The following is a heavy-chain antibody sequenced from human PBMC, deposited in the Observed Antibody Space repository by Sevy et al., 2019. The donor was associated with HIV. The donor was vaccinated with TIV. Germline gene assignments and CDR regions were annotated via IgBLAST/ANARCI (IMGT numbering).Heavy chain of an antibody. CDR1: GFAFGSSF. CDR3: AKHFGSRTNNTRHPDSHITF. Sequence: GGSLRLSCTAAGFAFGSSFMTWVRQAPGKGLEWVSSISDSGDGAYYAGSVQGRFTISRDNSKNTLFLQMSSLRVEDTSMFDCAKHFGSRTNNTRHPDSHITFWGQGTLVTVSS. D-gene: IGHD3-10*01. J-gene: IGHJ4*02. V-gene: IGHV3-23*01. CDR2: ISDSGDGA.